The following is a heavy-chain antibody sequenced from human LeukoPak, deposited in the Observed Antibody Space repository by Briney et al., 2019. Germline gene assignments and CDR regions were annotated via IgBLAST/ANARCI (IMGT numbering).Heavy chain of an antibody. D-gene: IGHD5-24*01. CDR3: AKDIQLST. CDR1: GFTFRGAA. V-gene: IGHV3-23*01. Sequence: GGSLRLSCAVSGFTFRGAAMTWVRQAPGKGLEWVSLISSSGNNAYYADSVKGRFTISRDNSKNTLSLQMNSLRVEDTAIYYCAKDIQLSTWGLGTRVTVSS. J-gene: IGHJ3*01. CDR2: ISSSGNNA.